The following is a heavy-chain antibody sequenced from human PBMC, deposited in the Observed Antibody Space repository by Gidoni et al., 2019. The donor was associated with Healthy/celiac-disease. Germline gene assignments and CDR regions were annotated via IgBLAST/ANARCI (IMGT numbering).Heavy chain of an antibody. V-gene: IGHV3-21*01. CDR2: ISSSSSYI. CDR1: GFTFSSYS. D-gene: IGHD3-9*01. CDR3: ARDFDILTGSTSYWYFDL. J-gene: IGHJ2*01. Sequence: EVQLVESGGGLVKPGGSLRLSCAASGFTFSSYSMNWVRQAPGKGLEWVSSISSSSSYIYYADSVKGRFTISRDNAKNSLYLQMNSLRAEDTAVYYCARDFDILTGSTSYWYFDLWGRGTLVTVSS.